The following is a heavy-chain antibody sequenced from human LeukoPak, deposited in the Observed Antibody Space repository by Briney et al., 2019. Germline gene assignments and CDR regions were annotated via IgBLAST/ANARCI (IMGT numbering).Heavy chain of an antibody. CDR1: GYTFTSYY. CDR3: ARGAASLYYYYYGMDV. J-gene: IGHJ6*02. V-gene: IGHV1-46*01. Sequence: ASVKVSCKASGYTFTSYYMHWVRQAPGQGLEWMGIINPSGGSTTYAQKFQGRVTMTRDTSTSTVYMELISLRSEDTAVYYCARGAASLYYYYYGMDVWGRGTTVTVSS. CDR2: INPSGGST. D-gene: IGHD6-13*01.